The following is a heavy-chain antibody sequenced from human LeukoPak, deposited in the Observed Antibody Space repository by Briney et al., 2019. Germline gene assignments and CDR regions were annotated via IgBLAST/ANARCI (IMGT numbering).Heavy chain of an antibody. D-gene: IGHD2-15*01. V-gene: IGHV1-8*03. J-gene: IGHJ5*02. Sequence: GASVKVSCKASGYTFTSYGISWVRQAPGQGLEWMGWMNPNSGNTGYAQKFQGRVTITRNTSISTAYMELSSLRSEDTAVYYCARVRACSGGSCYLQGFDPWGQGTLVTVSS. CDR1: GYTFTSYG. CDR3: ARVRACSGGSCYLQGFDP. CDR2: MNPNSGNT.